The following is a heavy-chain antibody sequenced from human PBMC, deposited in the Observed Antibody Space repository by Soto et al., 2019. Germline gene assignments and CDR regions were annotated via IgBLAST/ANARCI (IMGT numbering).Heavy chain of an antibody. D-gene: IGHD5-12*01. CDR3: LTERGAGSYNGYAREDH. Sequence: EVQLVQSGGGLGKPGESLTLSCAGSGFTFANAWMSWVRQAPGKGLEWVGRMKSITDAGTTDLAAPVKGRFSISRDESKNTWYLRMTNVKVEDTALYYCLTERGAGSYNGYAREDHWGQGTLVTVSS. CDR2: MKSITDAGTT. CDR1: GFTFANAW. J-gene: IGHJ4*02. V-gene: IGHV3-15*01.